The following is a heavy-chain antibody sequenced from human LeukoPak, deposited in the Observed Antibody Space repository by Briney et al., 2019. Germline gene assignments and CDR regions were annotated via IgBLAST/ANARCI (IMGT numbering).Heavy chain of an antibody. CDR2: ISAYNGNT. Sequence: ASVKVSCKASGYTLTSYYMHWVRQAPGQGLEWMGWISAYNGNTNYAQKLQGRVTMTTDTSTSTAYMELRSLRSDDTAVYYCARDDYGGDRFDYWGQGTLVTVSS. CDR1: GYTLTSYY. J-gene: IGHJ4*02. D-gene: IGHD4-23*01. CDR3: ARDDYGGDRFDY. V-gene: IGHV1-18*04.